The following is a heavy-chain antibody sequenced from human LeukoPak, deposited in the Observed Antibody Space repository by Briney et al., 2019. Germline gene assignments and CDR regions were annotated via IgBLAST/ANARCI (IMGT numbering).Heavy chain of an antibody. Sequence: PGGSLRLSCAASGFTFSSYWMHWVRQAPGKGLVCVSRINTDGSSTIYADSVKGRFTISRDNSKNTLYLQMNSLRAEDTAVYYCARGVGSGSRLRAGDYWGQGTLVTVSS. CDR1: GFTFSSYW. D-gene: IGHD1-26*01. CDR2: INTDGSST. CDR3: ARGVGSGSRLRAGDY. J-gene: IGHJ4*02. V-gene: IGHV3-74*01.